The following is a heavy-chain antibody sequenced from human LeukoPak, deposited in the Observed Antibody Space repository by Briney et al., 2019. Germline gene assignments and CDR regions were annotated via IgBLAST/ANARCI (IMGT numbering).Heavy chain of an antibody. CDR2: IYSGGST. CDR1: EFTVSSNY. J-gene: IGHJ4*02. Sequence: GGSLRLSCAASEFTVSSNYMSWVRQAPGKGLEWVSVIYSGGSTYYADSVKGRFTISRDNSKNTLYLQMNSLRAEDTAVYYCARDGDHRPTRGYSGYVWGQGTLVTVSS. D-gene: IGHD5-12*01. V-gene: IGHV3-66*01. CDR3: ARDGDHRPTRGYSGYV.